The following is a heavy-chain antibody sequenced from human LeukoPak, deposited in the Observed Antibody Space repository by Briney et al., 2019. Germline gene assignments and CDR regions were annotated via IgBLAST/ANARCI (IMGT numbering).Heavy chain of an antibody. CDR3: AREIVGAIKSNFDY. J-gene: IGHJ4*02. CDR1: GFTFSSYW. D-gene: IGHD1-26*01. Sequence: GGSLRLSCTASGFTFSSYWMSWVRQAPGKGLEWVANIRQDGGLKHYVDSVKGRFTISRGNAENSLYLQMNSLRAEDTAVYYCAREIVGAIKSNFDYWGQGTLVTASS. CDR2: IRQDGGLK. V-gene: IGHV3-7*01.